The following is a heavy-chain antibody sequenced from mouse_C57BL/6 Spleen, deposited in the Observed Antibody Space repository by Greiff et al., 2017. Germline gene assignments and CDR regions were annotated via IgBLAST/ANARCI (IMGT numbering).Heavy chain of an antibody. Sequence: QVQLQQSGPELVKPGASVKISCKASGYAFSSSWMNWVKQRPGKGLEWIGRIYPGDGDTNYNGKFKGKATLTADKSSSTAYMQLSSLTSEDSAVYFCARGAGYYGRSVWYFDVWGTGTTVTVSS. CDR1: GYAFSSSW. CDR3: ARGAGYYGRSVWYFDV. J-gene: IGHJ1*03. D-gene: IGHD1-1*01. V-gene: IGHV1-82*01. CDR2: IYPGDGDT.